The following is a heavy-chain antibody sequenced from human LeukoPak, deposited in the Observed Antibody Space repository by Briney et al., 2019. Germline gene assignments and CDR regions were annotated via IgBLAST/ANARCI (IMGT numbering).Heavy chain of an antibody. D-gene: IGHD1-26*01. Sequence: GGSLRLSCAASGFTFSSYSMNWVRQAPRKGLEWVSHITASGTAMFYADSVKGRFTISRDNAKNSLYLQMNSLRDEDTAVYYCASSGSYRFDYWGQGTLVTVSS. V-gene: IGHV3-48*02. CDR2: ITASGTAM. J-gene: IGHJ4*02. CDR3: ASSGSYRFDY. CDR1: GFTFSSYS.